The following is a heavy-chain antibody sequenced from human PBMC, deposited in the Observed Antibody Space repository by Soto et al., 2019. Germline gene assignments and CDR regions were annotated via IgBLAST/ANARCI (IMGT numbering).Heavy chain of an antibody. V-gene: IGHV3-7*03. Sequence: EVQLVESGGGLVQPGGSLRLSCAASGFTFSSYWMSWVRQAPGKGLEWVANIKTDGSEKYYMDSVRGRFTTSRDNARNFIFLQMNSMTGADTAVYYCTRDGSPFALDIWGVGTSVTVSS. CDR3: TRDGSPFALDI. J-gene: IGHJ6*04. CDR2: IKTDGSEK. CDR1: GFTFSSYW.